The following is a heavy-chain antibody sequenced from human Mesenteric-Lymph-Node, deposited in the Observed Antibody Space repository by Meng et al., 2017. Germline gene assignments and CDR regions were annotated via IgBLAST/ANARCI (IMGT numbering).Heavy chain of an antibody. Sequence: QVQLVQSGAEVKKPAASVKVSCKASGYTFTGYYIHWVRQAPGQGLEWMGRINLNSGGTNYAQKFQGRVTMTWDTSISAAQMELSSLRSDDTAVYYCAAFYYESSGYFRADYWGQGILVTVSS. CDR1: GYTFTGYY. D-gene: IGHD3-22*01. CDR3: AAFYYESSGYFRADY. CDR2: INLNSGGT. V-gene: IGHV1-2*06. J-gene: IGHJ4*02.